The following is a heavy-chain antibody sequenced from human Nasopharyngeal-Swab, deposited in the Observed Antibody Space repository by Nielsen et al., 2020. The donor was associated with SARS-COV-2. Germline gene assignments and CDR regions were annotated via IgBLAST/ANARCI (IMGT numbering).Heavy chain of an antibody. D-gene: IGHD3-22*01. CDR3: AKLVGYYYDSSGDY. J-gene: IGHJ4*02. CDR1: GFTFDDYA. Sequence: SLKISCAASGFTFDDYAMHWVRQAPGKGLEWVSGTSWNSGSIGYADSVKGRFTISRDNAKNSLYLQMNSLRAEDTALYYCAKLVGYYYDSSGDYWGQGTLVTVSS. CDR2: TSWNSGSI. V-gene: IGHV3-9*01.